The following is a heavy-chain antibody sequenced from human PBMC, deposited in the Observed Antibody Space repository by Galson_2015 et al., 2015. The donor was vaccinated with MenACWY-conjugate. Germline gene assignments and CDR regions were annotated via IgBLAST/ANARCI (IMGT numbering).Heavy chain of an antibody. CDR3: VRDRRFSSRGVVTSSRMDV. V-gene: IGHV3-53*01. Sequence: SLRLSCAASGLTVSSNYMSWVRQAPGKGLEWVSIIYSGGNTYYADSVKGRFTISRDNSKNTLYLQMNSLRAEDTAVYYCVRDRRFSSRGVVTSSRMDVWGQGATVTVSS. CDR1: GLTVSSNY. D-gene: IGHD3-10*01. CDR2: IYSGGNT. J-gene: IGHJ6*02.